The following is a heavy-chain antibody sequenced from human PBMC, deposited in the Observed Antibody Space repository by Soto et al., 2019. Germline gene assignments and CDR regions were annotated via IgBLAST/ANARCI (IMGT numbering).Heavy chain of an antibody. CDR2: ISYDGSNK. CDR1: GFTFSSYA. Sequence: QVQLVESGGGVVQPGRSLRLSCAASGFTFSSYAMHWVRQAPGKGLEWVAAISYDGSNKYYADSVKGRFTISRDNSKNTLYLQMNSLRAEDTAVYYCARVRGRGYSYGLVDYWGQGTLVTVSS. V-gene: IGHV3-30-3*01. D-gene: IGHD5-18*01. J-gene: IGHJ4*02. CDR3: ARVRGRGYSYGLVDY.